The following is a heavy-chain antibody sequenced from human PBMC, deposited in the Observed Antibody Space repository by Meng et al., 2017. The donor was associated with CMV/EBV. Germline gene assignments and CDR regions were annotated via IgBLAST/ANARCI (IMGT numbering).Heavy chain of an antibody. D-gene: IGHD2-2*01. CDR3: ARLDVVVPAAMYWFDP. J-gene: IGHJ5*02. V-gene: IGHV1-18*01. CDR2: ISAYNGNT. CDR1: GDTFTSYG. Sequence: ASVKVSCKASGDTFTSYGISWVRQAPGQGLEWMGWISAYNGNTNYAQKLQGRVTMTTDTSTSTAYMELRSLRSDDTAVYYCARLDVVVPAAMYWFDPWGQGTLVTVSS.